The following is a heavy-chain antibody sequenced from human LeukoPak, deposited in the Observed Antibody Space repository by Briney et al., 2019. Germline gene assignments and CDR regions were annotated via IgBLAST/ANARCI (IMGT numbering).Heavy chain of an antibody. CDR3: GKTTVGYSSGQKPAWPVDF. Sequence: GGSLRLSCEASGFTFGSHAMYWVRQAPGKGLEWVAGIFGSGGSLHYADSVKGRFTISRDNSRNTVYLQINSLRDDDTAVYYCGKTTVGYSSGQKPAWPVDFWGQGTLVTVSS. V-gene: IGHV3-23*01. J-gene: IGHJ4*02. CDR2: IFGSGGSL. CDR1: GFTFGSHA. D-gene: IGHD5-18*01.